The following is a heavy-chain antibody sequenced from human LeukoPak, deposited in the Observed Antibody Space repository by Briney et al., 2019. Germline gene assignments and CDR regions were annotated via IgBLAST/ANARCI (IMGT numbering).Heavy chain of an antibody. Sequence: AGGSLRLSCAASGFTFSSYSMNWVRQAPGKGLEWVSSISSSGSTIYYADSVKGRFTISRDNAKNSLYLQMNSLRAEDTAVYYCAELGITMIGGVWGKGTTVTISS. J-gene: IGHJ6*04. CDR3: AELGITMIGGV. CDR2: ISSSGSTI. CDR1: GFTFSSYS. V-gene: IGHV3-48*04. D-gene: IGHD3-10*02.